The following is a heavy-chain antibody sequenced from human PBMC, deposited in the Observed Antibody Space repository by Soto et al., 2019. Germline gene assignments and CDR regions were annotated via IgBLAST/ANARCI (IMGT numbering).Heavy chain of an antibody. CDR3: ARGAPSSGYLYYYYYYGMDV. Sequence: ASVKVSCKASGYTFTSYYMHWVRQAPGQGLEWMGIINPSGGSTSYAQKFQGRVTMTRDTSTSTVYMELSSLRSEDTAVYYCARGAPSSGYLYYYYYYGMDVWGQGTTVTVSS. D-gene: IGHD6-19*01. V-gene: IGHV1-46*01. J-gene: IGHJ6*02. CDR2: INPSGGST. CDR1: GYTFTSYY.